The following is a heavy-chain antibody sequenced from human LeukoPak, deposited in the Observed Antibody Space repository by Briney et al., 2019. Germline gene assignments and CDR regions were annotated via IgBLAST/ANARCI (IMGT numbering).Heavy chain of an antibody. CDR1: GYTFTGYY. CDR2: INPNSGAT. Sequence: ASVRVSCKASGYTFTGYYIHWVRQAPGQGLEWMGWINPNSGATKFAQKFQGRVTMTSDTSISTVYMELSRLRSDDTAAYYCARDMVGGSIDYWGQGTLVTVSS. CDR3: ARDMVGGSIDY. J-gene: IGHJ4*02. D-gene: IGHD1-26*01. V-gene: IGHV1-2*02.